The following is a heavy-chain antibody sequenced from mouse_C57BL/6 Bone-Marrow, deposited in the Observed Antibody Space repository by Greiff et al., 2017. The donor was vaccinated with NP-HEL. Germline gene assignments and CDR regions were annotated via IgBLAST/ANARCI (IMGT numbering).Heavy chain of an antibody. CDR3: ARSSYDYLYYFDY. Sequence: QVQLKESGAELVKPGASVKLSCKASGYTFTSYWMHWVKQRPGQGLEWIGMIHPNSGSTNYNEKFKSKATLTVDKSSSTAYMQLSSLTSEDSAVYYCARSSYDYLYYFDYWGQGTTLTVSS. J-gene: IGHJ2*01. CDR2: IHPNSGST. V-gene: IGHV1-64*01. CDR1: GYTFTSYW. D-gene: IGHD2-4*01.